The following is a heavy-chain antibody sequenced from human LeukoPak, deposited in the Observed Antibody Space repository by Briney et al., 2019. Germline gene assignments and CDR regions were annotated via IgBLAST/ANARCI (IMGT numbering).Heavy chain of an antibody. Sequence: KPSETLSLTCTVSGGSISSSSYYWGWIRQPPGKGLEWIGSIYYSGSTYYNPSLKSRVTISVDTPKNQFSLKLSSVTAADTAVYYCARGPYERFPIYYMDVWGKGTTVIVSS. D-gene: IGHD5-12*01. J-gene: IGHJ6*03. CDR2: IYYSGST. V-gene: IGHV4-39*07. CDR1: GGSISSSSYY. CDR3: ARGPYERFPIYYMDV.